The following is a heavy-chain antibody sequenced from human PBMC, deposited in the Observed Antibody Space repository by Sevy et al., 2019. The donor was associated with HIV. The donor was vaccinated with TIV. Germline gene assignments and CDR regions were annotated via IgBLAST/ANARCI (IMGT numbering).Heavy chain of an antibody. CDR2: LSFGCGEI. V-gene: IGHV3-23*01. J-gene: IGHJ4*02. D-gene: IGHD2-8*01. Sequence: GGSLRLSCAASGFTFSKYSMSWVRQPPGKGLEWVSTLSFGCGEINYADSVQGRFTISRDNSKRSVYLQMNNLRPEATAVYYCAREGCTKPHDYWGQGTLVTVSS. CDR3: AREGCTKPHDY. CDR1: GFTFSKYS.